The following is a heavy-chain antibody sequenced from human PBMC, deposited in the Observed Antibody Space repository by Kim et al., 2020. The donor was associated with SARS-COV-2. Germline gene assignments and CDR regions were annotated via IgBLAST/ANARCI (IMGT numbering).Heavy chain of an antibody. J-gene: IGHJ4*02. V-gene: IGHV3-23*01. D-gene: IGHD3-3*01. Sequence: GGSLRLSCAASGFTFSSYAMSWVRQAPGKGLEWVSAISGSGGSTYYADSVKGRFTISRDNSKNTLYLQMNSLRAEDTAVYYCAKDSREYRYYDFWSGYSGTFDYWGQGTLVTVSS. CDR3: AKDSREYRYYDFWSGYSGTFDY. CDR2: ISGSGGST. CDR1: GFTFSSYA.